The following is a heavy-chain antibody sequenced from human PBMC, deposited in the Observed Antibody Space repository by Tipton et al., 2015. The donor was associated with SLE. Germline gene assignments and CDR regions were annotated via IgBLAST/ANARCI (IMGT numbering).Heavy chain of an antibody. J-gene: IGHJ4*02. D-gene: IGHD4-23*01. CDR2: IYYSGST. CDR1: GGSISSYY. V-gene: IGHV4-59*01. CDR3: AREGGSYGGTSFDY. Sequence: TLSLTCTVSGGSISSYYWSWIRQPPGKGLEWIGYIYYSGSTNYNPSLKSRVTISVDTSKNQFSLKLSSVTAADTAVYYCAREGGSYGGTSFDYCGQGTLVTASS.